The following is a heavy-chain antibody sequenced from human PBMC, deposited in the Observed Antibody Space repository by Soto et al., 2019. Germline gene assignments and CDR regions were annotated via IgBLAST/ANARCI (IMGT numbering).Heavy chain of an antibody. J-gene: IGHJ4*02. D-gene: IGHD5-12*01. CDR1: GYTFTSYA. Sequence: ASVKVSCKASGYTFTSYAMHWVRQAPGQRLEWMGWINAGNGNTKYSQKFQGRVTITRDTSAGTAYMELGSLRSEDTAVYYCARARDIVATRGYYFDYWGQGTLVTVSS. V-gene: IGHV1-3*01. CDR3: ARARDIVATRGYYFDY. CDR2: INAGNGNT.